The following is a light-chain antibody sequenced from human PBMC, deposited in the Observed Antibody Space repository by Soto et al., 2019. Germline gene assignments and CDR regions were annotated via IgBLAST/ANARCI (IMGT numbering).Light chain of an antibody. V-gene: IGKV3-11*01. CDR3: QQRSNWPSIT. J-gene: IGKJ5*01. Sequence: EIVLTKSTLNMPLSPWARATTSCMASQSVSSYLAWYQQKPGQAPRLLIYDASNRATGIPARFSGSGSGTDFTLTISSLEPEDFAVYYCQQRSNWPSITFGQGTGLEIK. CDR2: DAS. CDR1: QSVSSY.